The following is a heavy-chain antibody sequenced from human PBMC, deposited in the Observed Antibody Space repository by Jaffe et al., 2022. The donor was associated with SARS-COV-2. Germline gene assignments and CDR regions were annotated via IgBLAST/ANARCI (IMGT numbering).Heavy chain of an antibody. CDR3: AKDLTGITGTTYEVGKTYEEDFDI. CDR1: GFTFSSYG. Sequence: QVQLVESGGGVVQPGRSLRLSCAASGFTFSSYGMHWVRQAPGKGLEWVAVISYDGSNKYYADSVKGRFTISRDNSKNTLYLQMNSLRAEDTAVYYCAKDLTGITGTTYEVGKTYEEDFDIWGQGTMVTVSS. CDR2: ISYDGSNK. D-gene: IGHD1-7*01. J-gene: IGHJ3*02. V-gene: IGHV3-30*18.